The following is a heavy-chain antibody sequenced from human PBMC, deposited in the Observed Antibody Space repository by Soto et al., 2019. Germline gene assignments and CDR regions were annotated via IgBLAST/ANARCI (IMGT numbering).Heavy chain of an antibody. D-gene: IGHD2-2*01. CDR1: GYTFTSYG. Sequence: ASVKVSCKASGYTFTSYGISWVRQAPGQGLEGMGWISPYNGNTNYAQKLQGRVTMTTDTSTSTAYMELRSLGSADTAVYYCARVGGRVVVPAAFYYYYGMDVWGQGTTVTGSS. CDR2: ISPYNGNT. CDR3: ARVGGRVVVPAAFYYYYGMDV. J-gene: IGHJ6*02. V-gene: IGHV1-18*01.